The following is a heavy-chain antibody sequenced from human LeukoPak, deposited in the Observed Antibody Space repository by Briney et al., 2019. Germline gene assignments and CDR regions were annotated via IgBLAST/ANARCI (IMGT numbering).Heavy chain of an antibody. CDR3: AKDSSGYLAYFDY. CDR2: VKQDGSEK. J-gene: IGHJ4*02. V-gene: IGHV3-7*03. CDR1: GFTFSSYW. D-gene: IGHD3-22*01. Sequence: GGSLRLSCSASGFTFSSYWVTWVRQAPGKGLEWVANVKQDGSEKNYVDSVKGRFTISRDNAKNSLYLQMNSLRAEDTALYYCAKDSSGYLAYFDYWGQGTLVTVSS.